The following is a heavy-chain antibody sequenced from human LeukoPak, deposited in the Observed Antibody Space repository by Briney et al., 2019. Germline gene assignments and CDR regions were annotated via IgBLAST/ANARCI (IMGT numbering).Heavy chain of an antibody. CDR3: ARGYSSSPYYFDY. CDR2: IYYSGST. J-gene: IGHJ4*02. D-gene: IGHD6-6*01. Sequence: SETLSLTCTVSGGSISSYYWSWIRQPPGKGLEWIGYIYYSGSTNYNPSLKSRVTISVDTSKNQFSLKLSSVTAADTAVYYCARGYSSSPYYFDYWGQGTLVTVSS. V-gene: IGHV4-59*08. CDR1: GGSISSYY.